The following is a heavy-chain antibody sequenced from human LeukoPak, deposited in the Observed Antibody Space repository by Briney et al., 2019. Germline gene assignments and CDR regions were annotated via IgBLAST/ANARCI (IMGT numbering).Heavy chain of an antibody. D-gene: IGHD4-17*01. J-gene: IGHJ6*02. CDR2: INHTGST. CDR3: ATTVTTYYYYGMDV. CDR1: GGSFTKYY. Sequence: SETLSLTCAVYGGSFTKYYWTWIRQPPGKGLEWIGEINHTGSTNYNPSLKSRVTISVDTSKNQFSLKLSSVTAADTAVYYCATTVTTYYYYGMDVWGQGTTVTVSS. V-gene: IGHV4-34*01.